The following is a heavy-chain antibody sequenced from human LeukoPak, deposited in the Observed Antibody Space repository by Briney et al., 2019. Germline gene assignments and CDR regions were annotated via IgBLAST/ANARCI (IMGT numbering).Heavy chain of an antibody. D-gene: IGHD3-22*01. V-gene: IGHV1-69*01. Sequence: SVKVSCKASGGTFSSYAISWVRQAPGQGLEWMGGIIPIFGTANYAQKFQGRVAITADESTSTAYMELSSLRSEDTAVYYCARGSSHTYYYDSSGQSSFDYWGQGTLVTVSS. CDR2: IIPIFGTA. J-gene: IGHJ4*02. CDR1: GGTFSSYA. CDR3: ARGSSHTYYYDSSGQSSFDY.